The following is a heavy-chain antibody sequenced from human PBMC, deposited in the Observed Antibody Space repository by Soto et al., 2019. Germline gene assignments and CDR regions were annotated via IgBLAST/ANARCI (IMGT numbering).Heavy chain of an antibody. D-gene: IGHD6-13*01. Sequence: LSCASSLFTFSIYSMNWVRQAPGKGLEWVSSISSSSSYIYYADSVKGRFTISRDNAKNSLYLQMNSLRAEDTAVYYCARDRIAAAGMYPWGQGTLVTVSS. CDR1: LFTFSIYS. CDR3: ARDRIAAAGMYP. V-gene: IGHV3-21*01. CDR2: ISSSSSYI. J-gene: IGHJ5*02.